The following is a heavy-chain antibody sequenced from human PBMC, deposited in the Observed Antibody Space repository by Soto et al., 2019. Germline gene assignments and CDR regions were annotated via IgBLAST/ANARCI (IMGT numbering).Heavy chain of an antibody. CDR3: ARVGGQLVPGFDY. CDR1: GFTFSSYS. V-gene: IGHV3-21*01. Sequence: EVQLVEAGGGLVKPGGSLRLSCAASGFTFSSYSMNCVRQAPGKGLEWVSSISSSSSYIYYADSVKGRFTISRDNAKNSLYLQMNSLIAEDTAVYYCARVGGQLVPGFDYWGQGTLVTVSS. D-gene: IGHD6-6*01. CDR2: ISSSSSYI. J-gene: IGHJ4*02.